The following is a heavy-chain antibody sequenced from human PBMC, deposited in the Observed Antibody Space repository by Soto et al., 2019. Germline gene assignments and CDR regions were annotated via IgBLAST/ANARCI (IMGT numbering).Heavy chain of an antibody. CDR3: AKGRSYYYYYGVDV. V-gene: IGHV3-48*01. J-gene: IGHJ6*02. Sequence: GGSLRLSCAASGFTFSSYSMNWVRQAPGKGLEWVSYISSSSSTIYYADSVKGRFTISRDSSKSTLYLQMNSLRAEDTALYYCAKGRSYYYYYGVDVWGQGTTVTVSS. CDR2: ISSSSSTI. CDR1: GFTFSSYS.